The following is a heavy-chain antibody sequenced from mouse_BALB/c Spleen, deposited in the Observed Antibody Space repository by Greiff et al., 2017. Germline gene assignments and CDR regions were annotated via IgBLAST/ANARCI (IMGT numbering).Heavy chain of an antibody. V-gene: IGHV1-69*01. CDR3: ARGNYYGSSPFAY. J-gene: IGHJ3*01. CDR1: GYTFTDYW. Sequence: QVQLKQPGAELVMPGASVKMSCKASGYTFTDYWMHWVKQRPGQGLEWIGAIDTSDSYTSYNQKFKGKATLTVDESSSTAYMQLSSLTSEDSAVYYCARGNYYGSSPFAYWGQGTLVTVSA. CDR2: IDTSDSYT. D-gene: IGHD1-1*01.